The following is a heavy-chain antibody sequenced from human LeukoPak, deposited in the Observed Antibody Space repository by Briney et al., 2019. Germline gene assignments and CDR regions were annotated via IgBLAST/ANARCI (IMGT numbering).Heavy chain of an antibody. CDR3: VSYHSGGRCDD. D-gene: IGHD2-15*01. CDR1: GGSISSSGKY. Sequence: PSETLSLTCTVSGGSISSSGKYGAWIRQPPGTGLEWMGSMFYSGTTYYNPSLTSRVTISVDTSKNQFSLKLSSVTAADTAVYYCVSYHSGGRCDDWGQGTLVTVSS. J-gene: IGHJ4*02. V-gene: IGHV4-39*01. CDR2: MFYSGTT.